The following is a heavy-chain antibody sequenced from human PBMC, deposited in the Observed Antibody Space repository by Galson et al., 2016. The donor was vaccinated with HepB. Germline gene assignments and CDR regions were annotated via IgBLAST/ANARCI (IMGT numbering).Heavy chain of an antibody. CDR3: GLIEVPVVVDS. CDR2: ISHSGNT. J-gene: IGHJ4*02. Sequence: LSLTCAVYGGSFSYYYWHWIRQPPGKGLEWVGEISHSGNTKYNPSFSSRATISLDMSKTQLSLRLTSVTAADTAVYYCGLIEVPVVVDSWGQGILVTVSS. D-gene: IGHD2-2*01. CDR1: GGSFSYYY. V-gene: IGHV4-34*01.